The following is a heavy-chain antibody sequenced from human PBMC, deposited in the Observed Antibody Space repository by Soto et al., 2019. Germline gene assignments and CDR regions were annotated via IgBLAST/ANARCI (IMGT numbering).Heavy chain of an antibody. V-gene: IGHV4-31*03. Sequence: SETLSLTCTVSGGSISSGGYYWSWIRQHPGKGLEWIGEIYHSGSTNYNPSLKSRVTISVDKSKNQFSLKLSSVTAADTAVYYCARVSVAGTRFDYWGQGTLVTVSS. CDR1: GGSISSGGYY. CDR2: IYHSGST. CDR3: ARVSVAGTRFDY. J-gene: IGHJ4*02. D-gene: IGHD6-19*01.